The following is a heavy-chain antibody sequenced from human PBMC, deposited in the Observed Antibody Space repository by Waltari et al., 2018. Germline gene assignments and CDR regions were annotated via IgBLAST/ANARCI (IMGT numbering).Heavy chain of an antibody. Sequence: EVQLVESGGGLVQPGGSLRLSCAASGFTFRSYWRSWVRQAPGKGLEWVANIKQDGSEKYYVDSVKGRFTISRDNAKNSLYLQMNSLRAEDTAVYYCARGRVDNYWGQGTLVTVSS. CDR2: IKQDGSEK. CDR1: GFTFRSYW. CDR3: ARGRVDNY. V-gene: IGHV3-7*01. D-gene: IGHD2-15*01. J-gene: IGHJ4*02.